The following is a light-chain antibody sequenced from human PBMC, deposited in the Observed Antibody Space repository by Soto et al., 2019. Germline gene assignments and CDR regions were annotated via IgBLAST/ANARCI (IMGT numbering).Light chain of an antibody. CDR2: EVS. CDR1: SIDVDGYNF. V-gene: IGLV2-14*01. CDR3: SSYTSFSTYV. Sequence: QSVLTQPASVSGSPAQSITISCTGTSIDVDGYNFVSWYQHHPGKAPKVMIYEVSNRPSGVSNRFSGSKSGDTASLTISGLQDEDEADYYCSSYTSFSTYVFGPGTKVNVL. J-gene: IGLJ1*01.